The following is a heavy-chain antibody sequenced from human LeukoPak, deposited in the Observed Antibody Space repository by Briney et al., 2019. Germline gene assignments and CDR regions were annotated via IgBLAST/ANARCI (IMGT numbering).Heavy chain of an antibody. D-gene: IGHD1-14*01. CDR1: GFTFSSYA. J-gene: IGHJ4*02. CDR3: ARRRHEALDY. Sequence: PGGSLRLSCAASGFTFSSYAMSWVRQAPGKGLEWVSSISGGGANTYYADSVKGRFTISRDNSKNTLSLLMDSLRAEDTAVYYCARRRHEALDYWGQGTLVTVSS. CDR2: ISGGGANT. V-gene: IGHV3-23*01.